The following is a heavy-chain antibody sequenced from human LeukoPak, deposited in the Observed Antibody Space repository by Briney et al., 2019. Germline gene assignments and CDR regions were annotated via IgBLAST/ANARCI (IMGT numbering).Heavy chain of an antibody. V-gene: IGHV4-34*01. D-gene: IGHD3-22*01. CDR3: ARHYYDSSELFDY. CDR2: VDHSGST. J-gene: IGHJ4*02. Sequence: SETLSLTCAVYGVSFNDYSWSWIRQPPGKGLEWIGEVDHSGSTNYNPSLKSRVTISVDTSKNQFSLKLSSVTAADTAVYYCARHYYDSSELFDYWGQGTLVTVSS. CDR1: GVSFNDYS.